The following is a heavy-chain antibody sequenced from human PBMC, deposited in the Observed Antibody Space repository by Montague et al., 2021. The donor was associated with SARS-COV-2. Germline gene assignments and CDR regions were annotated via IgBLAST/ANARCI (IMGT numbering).Heavy chain of an antibody. D-gene: IGHD3-9*01. J-gene: IGHJ6*02. CDR1: GFSLSTSGMC. V-gene: IGHV2-70*11. CDR3: ARRTYDILTGYDYGMDV. CDR2: IDWDDDK. Sequence: VKPTQTLTLTCTFSGFSLSTSGMCVSWIRQPPGKALEWLARIDWDDDKYYSTSLQTRLTISKDTSKNQVVLTMTNMDPVDTATYYCARRTYDILTGYDYGMDVWGQGTTVTVSS.